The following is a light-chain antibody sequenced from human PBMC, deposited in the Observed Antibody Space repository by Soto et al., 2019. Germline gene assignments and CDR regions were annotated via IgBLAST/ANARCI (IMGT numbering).Light chain of an antibody. V-gene: IGLV2-8*01. CDR3: SSYVGTNSYV. CDR1: SSYVGGYNY. Sequence: ALTQPPSASGSPGQSVTISCTGTSSYVGGYNYVSWYKHHPGKAPKLIIYEVYKRPSGVPDRFSGSKSGNTAALTVSGLQAEDEADYYCSSYVGTNSYVFGTGTKLTVL. J-gene: IGLJ1*01. CDR2: EVY.